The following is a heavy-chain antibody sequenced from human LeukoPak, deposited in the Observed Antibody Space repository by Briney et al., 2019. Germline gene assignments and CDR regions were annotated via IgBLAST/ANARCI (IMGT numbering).Heavy chain of an antibody. Sequence: PGGSLRLSCAASGFTFSSYSMNWVRQAPGKGLAWVSSISSSSSYIYYADSVKGRFTISRDNAKNSLYLQMNSLRAEDTAVYYCARVHPYSNCFDYWGQGTLVTVSS. CDR1: GFTFSSYS. J-gene: IGHJ4*02. D-gene: IGHD4-11*01. V-gene: IGHV3-21*01. CDR2: ISSSSSYI. CDR3: ARVHPYSNCFDY.